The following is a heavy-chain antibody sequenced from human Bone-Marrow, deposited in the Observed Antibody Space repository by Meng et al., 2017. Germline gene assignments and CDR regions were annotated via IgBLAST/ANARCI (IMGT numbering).Heavy chain of an antibody. J-gene: IGHJ3*02. CDR3: ARERYLVRAAFDI. Sequence: GESLKISCAASGFTFSSYWMHWVRQAPGKGLVWVSRINSDRSSTSYADSVKGRFTISRDNAKNTLYLQMNSLRAEDTAVYYCARERYLVRAAFDIWGQGTMVTVSS. V-gene: IGHV3-74*01. CDR2: INSDRSST. D-gene: IGHD1-26*01. CDR1: GFTFSSYW.